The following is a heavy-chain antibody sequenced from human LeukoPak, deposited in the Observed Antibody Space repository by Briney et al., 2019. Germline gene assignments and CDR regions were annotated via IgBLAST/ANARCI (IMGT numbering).Heavy chain of an antibody. V-gene: IGHV3-23*01. CDR2: ISGSGGSP. CDR1: GFTFSSSA. Sequence: GGSLRLSCAASGFTFSSSAMSWVRQAPGKGLEWVSSISGSGGSPYYADSVKGRFTISRDNSKNTLYLQMNSLRAEDTAVYYCAKETQVLSGFDPWGQGTLVTVSS. CDR3: AKETQVLSGFDP. D-gene: IGHD4/OR15-4a*01. J-gene: IGHJ5*02.